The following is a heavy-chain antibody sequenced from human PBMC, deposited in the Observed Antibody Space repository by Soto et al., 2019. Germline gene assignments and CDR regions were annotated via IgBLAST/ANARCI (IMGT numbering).Heavy chain of an antibody. V-gene: IGHV3-48*02. CDR1: GFTFIYSS. CDR2: ISSSSSSI. Sequence: EVQLVESGGGLVQPGGSLRLSCAASGFTFIYSSMNWVRQAPGKGLEWVAYISSSSSSIYYADSVKGRFTISRDNATNSLYLQMNSLRDGDKAVYYCASARGGSYYFYYWGQGRRGSVSS. D-gene: IGHD1-26*01. CDR3: ASARGGSYYFYY. J-gene: IGHJ4*02.